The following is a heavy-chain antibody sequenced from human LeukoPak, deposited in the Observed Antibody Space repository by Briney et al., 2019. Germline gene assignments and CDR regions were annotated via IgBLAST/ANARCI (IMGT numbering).Heavy chain of an antibody. J-gene: IGHJ4*02. CDR3: ARHELYQVSCDY. CDR2: IYPGDSDT. Sequence: GESLKISCKGSGYSFTSYWIGWVRHMPGKGLEWMGIIYPGDSDTRYSPSFQGQVNLSADQSISTAYLQWSSLKASDTAMYYCARHELYQVSCDYWGEGTRVSVSS. CDR1: GYSFTSYW. D-gene: IGHD3-16*02. V-gene: IGHV5-51*01.